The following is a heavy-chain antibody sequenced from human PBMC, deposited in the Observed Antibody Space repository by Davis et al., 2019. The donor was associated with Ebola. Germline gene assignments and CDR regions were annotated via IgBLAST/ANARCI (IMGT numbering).Heavy chain of an antibody. CDR1: GGSLSGYD. CDR2: IYYNGRT. Sequence: SETLSLTCAVYGGSLSGYDWSWIRQPPGKGLEWIGHIYYNGRTNYNPSLRSRVTISLDTSNNQFSLKVRSVTAADTAVYYCAREGFDNWGQGILVTVSS. CDR3: AREGFDN. J-gene: IGHJ4*02. V-gene: IGHV4-59*01.